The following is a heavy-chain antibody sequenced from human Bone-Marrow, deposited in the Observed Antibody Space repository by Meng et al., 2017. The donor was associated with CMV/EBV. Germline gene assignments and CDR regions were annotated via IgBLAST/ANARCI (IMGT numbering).Heavy chain of an antibody. CDR3: AREPGSRAFDI. Sequence: GSLRLSCTVSGGSINSDSHYWGWIRQPPGKELEWIASIYYGGTTYYNPSLQRRVTISIDTSKNHFSLKLYSVTAADTAVYYCAREPGSRAFDIWGQGTMVTVSS. CDR1: GGSINSDSHY. D-gene: IGHD3-10*01. CDR2: IYYGGTT. J-gene: IGHJ3*02. V-gene: IGHV4-39*02.